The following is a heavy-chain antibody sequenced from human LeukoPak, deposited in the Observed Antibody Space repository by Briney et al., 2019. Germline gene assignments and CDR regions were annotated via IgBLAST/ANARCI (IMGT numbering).Heavy chain of an antibody. J-gene: IGHJ4*02. Sequence: GGSLRLSCAASGFTFSSYSMNWVRQAPGKGLEWVSAISGSVGITYYADSVTGRFTLSRDNTKNTMYLQMNRLRAEDTAVYYCARKFLEWYWGQGTLVTVSS. CDR1: GFTFSSYS. CDR3: ARKFLEWY. D-gene: IGHD3-3*01. CDR2: ISGSVGIT. V-gene: IGHV3-23*01.